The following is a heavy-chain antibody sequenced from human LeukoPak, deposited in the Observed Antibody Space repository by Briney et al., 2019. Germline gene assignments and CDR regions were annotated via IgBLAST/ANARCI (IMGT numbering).Heavy chain of an antibody. CDR3: ATRYYYDSSGYGDAFDI. J-gene: IGHJ3*02. Sequence: SETLSLTCTVSGGSISSYYWSWIRQPPGKGLEWIGYIYYSGSTNYNPSLKSRVTISVDTSKNQFSLKLSSVTAADTAVYYCATRYYYDSSGYGDAFDIWGQGTMVTVSS. D-gene: IGHD3-22*01. V-gene: IGHV4-59*12. CDR1: GGSISSYY. CDR2: IYYSGST.